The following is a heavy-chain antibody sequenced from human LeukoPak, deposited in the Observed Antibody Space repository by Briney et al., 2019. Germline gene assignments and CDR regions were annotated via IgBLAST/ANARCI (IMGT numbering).Heavy chain of an antibody. Sequence: SETLSLTCAVSGYSISSGYYWGWIRQPPGKGLEWIGIVHHSGSTYYNPSLKSRVTISADTSKNQFSLNLSSVTAADTAVHYCARGPPYMTAWSRVDYWGQGTLVTVSS. CDR3: ARGPPYMTAWSRVDY. J-gene: IGHJ4*02. CDR2: VHHSGST. D-gene: IGHD1-1*01. V-gene: IGHV4-38-2*01. CDR1: GYSISSGYY.